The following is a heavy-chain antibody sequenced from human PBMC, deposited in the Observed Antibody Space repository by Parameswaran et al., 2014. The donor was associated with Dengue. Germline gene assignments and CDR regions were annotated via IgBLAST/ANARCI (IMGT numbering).Heavy chain of an antibody. V-gene: IGHV1-69*02. CDR2: IIPILGIA. D-gene: IGHD2-2*01. Sequence: WVRQAPGQGLEWMGRIIPILGIANYAQKFQGRVTITADKSTSTAYMELSSLRSEDTAVYYCARHEYCSSTSCYYNWFDPWGQGTLVTVSS. CDR3: ARHEYCSSTSCYYNWFDP. J-gene: IGHJ5*02.